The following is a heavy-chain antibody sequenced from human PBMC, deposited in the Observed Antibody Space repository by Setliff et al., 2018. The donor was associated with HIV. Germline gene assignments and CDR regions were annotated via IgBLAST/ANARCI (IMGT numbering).Heavy chain of an antibody. J-gene: IGHJ3*02. D-gene: IGHD5-18*01. Sequence: PGGSLRLSCATADFTFKNAWMTWVRQAPGKGLEWVGRIKSETDGGTTDYAAPVKGRFTVSRDDASETVYLQMTSLRVEDTAIYYCAKRGGSIQPDAFDMWGQGTMVTVSS. V-gene: IGHV3-15*05. CDR3: AKRGGSIQPDAFDM. CDR1: DFTFKNAW. CDR2: IKSETDGGTT.